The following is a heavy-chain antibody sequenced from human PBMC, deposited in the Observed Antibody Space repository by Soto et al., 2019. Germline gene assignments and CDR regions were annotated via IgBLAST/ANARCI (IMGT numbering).Heavy chain of an antibody. V-gene: IGHV3-15*07. CDR3: FFFKADDGIRGPCTVSEFLLNRSSDL. CDR2: IKSKTDGGTT. D-gene: IGHD2-15*01. Sequence: KGLEWVGRIKSKTDGGTTDYAAPVKGRFTISRDDSKNMLYLQMNSLKTEDTAVYYCFFFKADDGIRGPCTVSEFLLNRSSDL. J-gene: IGHJ2*01.